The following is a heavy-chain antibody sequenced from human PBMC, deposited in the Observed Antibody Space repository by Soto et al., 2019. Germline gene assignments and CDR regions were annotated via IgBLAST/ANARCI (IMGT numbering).Heavy chain of an antibody. CDR1: GFSLSNARMG. CDR2: IFSNDEK. V-gene: IGHV2-26*01. D-gene: IGHD3-3*02. J-gene: IGHJ6*02. CDR3: ARHSKPFWSGHYYYGMDV. Sequence: SGPTLVNPTETLTLTCTVSGFSLSNARMGVSWIRQPPGKALEWLAHIFSNDEKSYSTSLKSRLTISKDTSKSQVVLTMTNMDPVDTATYYCARHSKPFWSGHYYYGMDVWGQGTTVTVSS.